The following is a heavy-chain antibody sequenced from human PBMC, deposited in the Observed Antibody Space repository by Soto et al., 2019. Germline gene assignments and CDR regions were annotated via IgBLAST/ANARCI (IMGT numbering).Heavy chain of an antibody. CDR3: ARVPDQVAGGTPRNAFGF. CDR2: INPSGGST. V-gene: IGHV1-46*01. J-gene: IGHJ3*01. CDR1: GYSFTSYY. Sequence: ASVKVSCKASGYSFTSYYIHWVRQAPGHGLEWMGIINPSGGSTTYAQRFQGRVTMTTDTSTSTVYMELSSLRSEDTAVFYCARVPDQVAGGTPRNAFGFWGQGTLVTVSS. D-gene: IGHD6-13*01.